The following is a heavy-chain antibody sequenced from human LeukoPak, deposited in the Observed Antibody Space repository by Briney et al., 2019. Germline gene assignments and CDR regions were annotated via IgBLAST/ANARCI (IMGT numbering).Heavy chain of an antibody. CDR2: ISSSSYI. Sequence: GGSLRLSCASSGFTFSSYSMNWVRQAPGKGLEWVSSISSSSYIYYADSVKGRFTISRDNAKNSLYLQMNSLRAEDTAVYYCAKDADTAMFSDYWGQGTLVTVSS. V-gene: IGHV3-21*04. D-gene: IGHD5-18*01. J-gene: IGHJ4*02. CDR1: GFTFSSYS. CDR3: AKDADTAMFSDY.